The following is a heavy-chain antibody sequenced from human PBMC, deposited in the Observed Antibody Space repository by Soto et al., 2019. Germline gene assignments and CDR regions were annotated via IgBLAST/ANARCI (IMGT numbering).Heavy chain of an antibody. CDR2: IIPIFNST. CDR1: GSRFSNYV. J-gene: IGHJ4*02. V-gene: IGHV1-69*06. D-gene: IGHD2-2*02. Sequence: SVKVSCKVSGSRFSNYVISWVRQAPGHGLEWLGRIIPIFNSTKYAQSFQGRVTITADKSTSTASLELSSLRSDDTAVYYCAREGRGKKAGYNGLVSLGYWGQGTLVTV. CDR3: AREGRGKKAGYNGLVSLGY.